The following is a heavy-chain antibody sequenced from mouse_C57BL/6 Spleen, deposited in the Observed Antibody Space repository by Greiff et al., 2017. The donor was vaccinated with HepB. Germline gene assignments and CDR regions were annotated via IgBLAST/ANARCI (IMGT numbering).Heavy chain of an antibody. Sequence: DVKLVESGGGLVKPGGSLKLSCAASGFTFSDYGMHWVRQAPEKGLEWVAYISSGSSTIYYADTVKGRFTISRDNAKNTLFLQMTSLRSEDTAMYYCARGTGGYFDVWGTGTTVTVSS. D-gene: IGHD4-1*01. CDR1: GFTFSDYG. CDR2: ISSGSSTI. CDR3: ARGTGGYFDV. J-gene: IGHJ1*03. V-gene: IGHV5-17*01.